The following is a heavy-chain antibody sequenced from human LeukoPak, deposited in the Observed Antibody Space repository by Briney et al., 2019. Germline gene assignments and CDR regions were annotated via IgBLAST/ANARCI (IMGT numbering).Heavy chain of an antibody. D-gene: IGHD2/OR15-2a*01. CDR1: GFTVSSNY. CDR3: AIGADYCFPK. V-gene: IGHV3-66*01. CDR2: IYSGGST. J-gene: IGHJ4*02. Sequence: PGGSLRLSCAASGFTVSSNYMSWVRQAPGKGLEWVSVIYSGGSTYYADSVKGRFTISRDNSKNTLYLQMNSLRPEDTALYFCAIGADYCFPKWGQGTLVTVSS.